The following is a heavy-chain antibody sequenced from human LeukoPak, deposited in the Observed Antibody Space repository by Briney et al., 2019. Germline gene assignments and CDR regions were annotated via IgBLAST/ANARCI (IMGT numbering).Heavy chain of an antibody. Sequence: PGGSLRLSCAASGFTFSSYGMHWVRQAPGKGLEWVAVIWYDGSNKYYADSVKGRFTISRDNSKNTLYLQMNSLRAEDTAVYYCARPLGKVTTTLVAYWGQGTLVTFSS. D-gene: IGHD4-17*01. V-gene: IGHV3-33*01. J-gene: IGHJ4*02. CDR2: IWYDGSNK. CDR3: ARPLGKVTTTLVAY. CDR1: GFTFSSYG.